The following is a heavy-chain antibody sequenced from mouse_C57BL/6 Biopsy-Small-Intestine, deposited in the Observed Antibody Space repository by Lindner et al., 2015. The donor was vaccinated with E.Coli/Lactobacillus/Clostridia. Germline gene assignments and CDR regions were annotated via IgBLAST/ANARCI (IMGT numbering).Heavy chain of an antibody. V-gene: IGHV1-20*01. Sequence: VQLQESGPELVKPGASVKISCKASGYSFTDYFMNWVKQSHGKSLEWIGRFNPYNGDTFYNQKFKGKATLTADKSSSTAHMELRSLTSEDSAVYYCARRYSNYFAWFAYWGQGTLVTVSA. CDR1: GYSFTDYF. J-gene: IGHJ3*01. CDR2: FNPYNGDT. D-gene: IGHD2-5*01. CDR3: ARRYSNYFAWFAY.